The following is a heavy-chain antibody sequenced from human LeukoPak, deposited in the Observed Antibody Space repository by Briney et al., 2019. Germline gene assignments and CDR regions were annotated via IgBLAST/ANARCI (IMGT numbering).Heavy chain of an antibody. CDR1: GSIFSNYW. CDR2: IKEDGSEK. D-gene: IGHD7-27*01. CDR3: ARVSAGDYPDY. V-gene: IGHV3-7*03. Sequence: PGGSLRLSCAASGSIFSNYWMSWVRQAPGKGLEWVANIKEDGSEKSYVDSVKGRFTISRDNAKNSLYLQMGGLRAEDTAVYYCARVSAGDYPDYWGQGTLVTVSS. J-gene: IGHJ4*02.